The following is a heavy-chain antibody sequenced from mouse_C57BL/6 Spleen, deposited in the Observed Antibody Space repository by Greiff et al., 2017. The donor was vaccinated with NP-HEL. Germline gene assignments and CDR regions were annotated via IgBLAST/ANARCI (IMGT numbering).Heavy chain of an antibody. D-gene: IGHD1-1*01. CDR3: ARSPIYYYGSSPYYFDY. CDR2: IHPNSGST. Sequence: VQLQQSGAELVKPGASVKLSCKASGYTFTSYWMHWVKQRPGQGLEWIGMIHPNSGSTNYNEKFKSKATLTVDKSSSTAYMQLSSLTSEDSAVYYCARSPIYYYGSSPYYFDYWGQGTTLTVSS. J-gene: IGHJ2*01. V-gene: IGHV1-64*01. CDR1: GYTFTSYW.